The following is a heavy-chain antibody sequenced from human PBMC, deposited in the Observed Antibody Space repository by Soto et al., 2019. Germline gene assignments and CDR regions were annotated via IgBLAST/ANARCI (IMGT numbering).Heavy chain of an antibody. J-gene: IGHJ5*02. CDR1: GFTFSSYA. CDR3: ARDVDRTSHLNWFDP. Sequence: TGGSLRLSCAASGFTFSSYAMSWVRQAPGKGLEWVSGISGSGDTYYPDSVKGRFTISRDSSENTVYLQMDSLKVEDTAVYYCARDVDRTSHLNWFDPWGQGVMVT. D-gene: IGHD5-12*01. V-gene: IGHV3-23*01. CDR2: ISGSGDT.